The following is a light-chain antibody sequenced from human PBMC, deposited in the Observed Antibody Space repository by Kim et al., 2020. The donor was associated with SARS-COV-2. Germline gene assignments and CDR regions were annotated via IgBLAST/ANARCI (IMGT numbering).Light chain of an antibody. CDR3: QQYDSSVWT. Sequence: SPGEGAALTCTASQSVNGRCLAGYQQKPGQAPRLLNYGASTRATGIPDRFSGSGSGTDFTLTISRLEPEDFAMYYCQQYDSSVWTFGQGTKVDIK. CDR1: QSVNGRC. J-gene: IGKJ1*01. CDR2: GAS. V-gene: IGKV3-20*01.